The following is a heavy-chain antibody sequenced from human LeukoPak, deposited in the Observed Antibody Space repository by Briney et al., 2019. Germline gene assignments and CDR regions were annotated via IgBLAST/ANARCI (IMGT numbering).Heavy chain of an antibody. CDR3: AADGIAAAGGTYDY. CDR2: ISSSGSYI. D-gene: IGHD6-13*01. V-gene: IGHV3-21*04. Sequence: GGSLRLSCAASRFTFSSYSMNWVRQAPGKGLEWVSSISSSGSYIYYAGSVKGRFTISRDNARNTLYLQINSLRSEDTAVYYCAADGIAAAGGTYDYWGQGTLVTVSS. CDR1: RFTFSSYS. J-gene: IGHJ4*02.